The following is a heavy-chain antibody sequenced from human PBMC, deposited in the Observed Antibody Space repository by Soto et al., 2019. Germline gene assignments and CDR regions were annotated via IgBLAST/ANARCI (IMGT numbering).Heavy chain of an antibody. D-gene: IGHD2-15*01. CDR2: INHSGST. V-gene: IGHV4-34*01. Sequence: SETLSLTCVVYGGSFSGYYWTWFCQPPGKRLEWIGEINHSGSTDYNASLKSRVTISRDTSKNQFSLRLSSVTAADTAMYYCARFDSVVTVFDYWGQGTLVTVSS. CDR1: GGSFSGYY. J-gene: IGHJ4*02. CDR3: ARFDSVVTVFDY.